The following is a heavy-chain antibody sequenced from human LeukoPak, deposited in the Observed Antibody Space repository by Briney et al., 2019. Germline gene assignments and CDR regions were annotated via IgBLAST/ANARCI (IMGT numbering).Heavy chain of an antibody. CDR3: ARDLGGYTYGYSFDY. Sequence: PSETLSLTCTVPGGSISSYYWSWIRQPAGKGLEWIGRIYSSGSTNYNPSLKSRVTMSVDTSKNQFSLKLTSVTAADTAVYYCARDLGGYTYGYSFDYWGQGTLVTVSS. J-gene: IGHJ4*02. D-gene: IGHD5-18*01. CDR1: GGSISSYY. CDR2: IYSSGST. V-gene: IGHV4-4*07.